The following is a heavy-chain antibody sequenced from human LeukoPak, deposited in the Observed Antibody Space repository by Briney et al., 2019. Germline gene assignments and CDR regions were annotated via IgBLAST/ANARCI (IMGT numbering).Heavy chain of an antibody. D-gene: IGHD5-18*01. V-gene: IGHV4-59*01. J-gene: IGHJ4*02. CDR3: ARDGGYSYGYDY. CDR1: GGSISSYY. Sequence: SETLSLTCTVSGGSISSYYRSWIRQPPGKGLEWIGYIYYSGSTNYNPSLKSRVTISVDTSKSQFSLKLSSVTAADTAVYYCARDGGYSYGYDYWGQGTLVTVSS. CDR2: IYYSGST.